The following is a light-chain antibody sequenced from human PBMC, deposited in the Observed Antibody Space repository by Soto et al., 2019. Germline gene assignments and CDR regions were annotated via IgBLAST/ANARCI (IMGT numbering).Light chain of an antibody. CDR3: QQYHNWPIT. CDR2: DAS. Sequence: EIVLTQSPGTLSLSPGERATLSCRASQSVSSSYLAWYQQKPGQAPRLLIYDASNRATGIPDRFSGSGSGTEFTLTISSLQSEDFAVYYCQQYHNWPITFGQGTRLEIK. CDR1: QSVSSSY. J-gene: IGKJ5*01. V-gene: IGKV3-20*01.